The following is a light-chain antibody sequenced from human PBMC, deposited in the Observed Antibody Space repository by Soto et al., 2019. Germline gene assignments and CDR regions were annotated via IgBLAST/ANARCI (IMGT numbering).Light chain of an antibody. CDR3: HQYDNWPPIFT. CDR2: GTS. Sequence: EIVMTQSPATLSVSPGERATLSCRASQSVSSNLAWYQQKPGQAPRLLIYGTSTRATGIPVRFSGSGSGTEFTLTISSLQSADFAVYYCHQYDNWPPIFTFGPGTKVDIK. J-gene: IGKJ3*01. V-gene: IGKV3-15*01. CDR1: QSVSSN.